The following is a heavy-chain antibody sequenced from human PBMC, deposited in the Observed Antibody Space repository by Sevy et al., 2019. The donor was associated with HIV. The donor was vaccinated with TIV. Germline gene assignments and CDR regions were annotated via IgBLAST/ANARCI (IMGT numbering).Heavy chain of an antibody. CDR3: TRWKGLQSIFDY. CDR1: GFTFGDYA. V-gene: IGHV3-49*04. Sequence: SLRLSCTTSGFTFGDYAMNWDRQAPGKGLEWVAFLKSKADGGTVDHAASVKGRFTISRDDSKSIAYLQMNDLTTEDTGVYYCTRWKGLQSIFDYWGQGALVTVSS. CDR2: LKSKADGGTV. J-gene: IGHJ4*02. D-gene: IGHD1-1*01.